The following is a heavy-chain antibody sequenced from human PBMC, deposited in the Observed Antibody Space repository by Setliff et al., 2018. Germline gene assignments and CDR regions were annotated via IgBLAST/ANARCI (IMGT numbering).Heavy chain of an antibody. Sequence: PGGSLRLSCAASGFAFSSYWMHWVRQAPGKGLVWVSRINSDGSSTSYADSVKGRFTISRDNAKNTLYMQMSSLRAEDTAVYYCARGMNYYDSSGPTDHFFDYWGQGTLVTVSS. CDR1: GFAFSSYW. V-gene: IGHV3-74*01. J-gene: IGHJ4*02. CDR3: ARGMNYYDSSGPTDHFFDY. CDR2: INSDGSST. D-gene: IGHD3-22*01.